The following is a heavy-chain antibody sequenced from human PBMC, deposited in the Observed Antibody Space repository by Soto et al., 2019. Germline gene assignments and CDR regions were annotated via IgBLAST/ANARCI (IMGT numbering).Heavy chain of an antibody. V-gene: IGHV4-59*08. CDR3: VRRGFGPLHGLVDV. Sequence: SETLSLTCTVSGGSISSYYWSWIRQPPGKGLEWIGYVHDSWGSHYNPSLKSRVAISLDTSKSQFSLKLTSVTATDTAVYYWVRRGFGPLHGLVDVWGNGTTVTVSS. D-gene: IGHD3-10*01. CDR2: VHDSWGS. CDR1: GGSISSYY. J-gene: IGHJ6*04.